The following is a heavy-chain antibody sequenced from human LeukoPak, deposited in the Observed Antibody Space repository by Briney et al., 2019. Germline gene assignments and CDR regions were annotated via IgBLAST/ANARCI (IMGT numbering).Heavy chain of an antibody. CDR3: ANSQWETLNY. V-gene: IGHV3-23*01. J-gene: IGHJ4*02. CDR1: GFTFNYNA. CDR2: ILGSGDST. D-gene: IGHD1-26*01. Sequence: GGSLRLSCAASGFTFNYNAMAWVRQAPGKGLEWVSGILGSGDSTYYADAVKGRFTISRDNSKNTLYLQMNSLRAEDTAVYYCANSQWETLNYWGQGTLVTVSS.